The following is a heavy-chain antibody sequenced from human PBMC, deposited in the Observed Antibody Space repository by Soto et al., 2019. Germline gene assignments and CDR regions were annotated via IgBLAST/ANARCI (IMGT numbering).Heavy chain of an antibody. D-gene: IGHD3-3*01. J-gene: IGHJ6*02. CDR3: ARDRERVENYDYYGMDV. Sequence: LRLSCAASGFTFSSYSMNWVRQAPGKGLEWVSSISSSSSYIYYADSVKGRFTISRDNAKNSLYLQMNSLRAEDTAVYYCARDRERVENYDYYGMDVWGQGTTVTV. V-gene: IGHV3-21*01. CDR1: GFTFSSYS. CDR2: ISSSSSYI.